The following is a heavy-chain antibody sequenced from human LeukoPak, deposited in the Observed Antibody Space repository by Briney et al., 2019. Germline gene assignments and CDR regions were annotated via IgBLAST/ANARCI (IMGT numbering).Heavy chain of an antibody. CDR2: IYYSGST. J-gene: IGHJ4*02. D-gene: IGHD3-10*01. Sequence: SETLSLTCTVSGGSISSSSYYWGWIRQPPGKGLEWIGSIYYSGSTYYNPSLKSRVTISVDTSKNQFSLKLSSVTAADTAVYYCARAYYLCYYGSGSYARTHYFDYWGQGTLVTVSS. CDR3: ARAYYLCYYGSGSYARTHYFDY. CDR1: GGSISSSSYY. V-gene: IGHV4-39*07.